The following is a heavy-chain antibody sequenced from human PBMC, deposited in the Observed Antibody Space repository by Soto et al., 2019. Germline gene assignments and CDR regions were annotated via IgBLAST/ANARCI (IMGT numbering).Heavy chain of an antibody. CDR3: ATVAFGYHSHSDY. V-gene: IGHV3-11*01. CDR1: GFAFGDSS. J-gene: IGHJ4*02. CDR2: IDNVVGTI. D-gene: IGHD6-25*01. Sequence: GGSLRLSCVASGFAFGDSSMNWIRQSPGKGLEWLSYIDNVVGTIYYADSVRGRFTVSRDNAKYSLFLQMTALRAEDSAMYFCATVAFGYHSHSDYWGRGALVTVSS.